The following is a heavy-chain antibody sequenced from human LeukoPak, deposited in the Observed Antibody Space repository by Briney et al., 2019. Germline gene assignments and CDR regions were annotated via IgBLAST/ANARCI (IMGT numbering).Heavy chain of an antibody. J-gene: IGHJ6*02. CDR1: GGSISGHY. Sequence: PSETLSLTCTVSGGSISGHYWSWIRQPPGKGLEWIGYFYYSGSTHYNPSLKSRVTTSVDTSNNQFTLNLSSVTAADTALYYCAGRGEGYGYGFFGLDVWGQGTTVTVYS. CDR3: AGRGEGYGYGFFGLDV. D-gene: IGHD5-18*01. V-gene: IGHV4-59*08. CDR2: FYYSGST.